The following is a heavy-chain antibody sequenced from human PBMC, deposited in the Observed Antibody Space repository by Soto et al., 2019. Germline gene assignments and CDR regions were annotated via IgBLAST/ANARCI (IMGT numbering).Heavy chain of an antibody. J-gene: IGHJ5*02. CDR3: ARGVAATRDWFDP. V-gene: IGHV1-46*01. CDR2: IXXXGXSX. Sequence: ASVKVSCKASGYTFTSYYMHLVRQAPGQGLEWXGXIXXXGXSXXXAXXXEGRVTMTRDTSTSTVYMELSSLRSEDTAVYYCARGVAATRDWFDPWGQGTLVTVSS. D-gene: IGHD2-15*01. CDR1: GYTFTSYY.